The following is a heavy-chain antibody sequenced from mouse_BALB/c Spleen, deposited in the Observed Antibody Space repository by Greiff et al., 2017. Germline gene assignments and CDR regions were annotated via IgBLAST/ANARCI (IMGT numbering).Heavy chain of an antibody. Sequence: QVQLKESGPGLVAPSQSLSITCTVSGFSLTSYGVHWVRQPPGKGLEWLGVIWAGGSTNYNSALMSRLSISKDNSKSQVFLKMNSLQTDDTAMYYCARDRRSGNYAMDYWGQGTSVTVSS. J-gene: IGHJ4*01. CDR1: GFSLTSYG. CDR2: IWAGGST. CDR3: ARDRRSGNYAMDY. V-gene: IGHV2-9*02. D-gene: IGHD1-3*01.